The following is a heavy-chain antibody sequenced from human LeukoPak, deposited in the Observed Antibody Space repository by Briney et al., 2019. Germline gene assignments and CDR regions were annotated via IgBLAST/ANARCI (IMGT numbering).Heavy chain of an antibody. D-gene: IGHD5-12*01. V-gene: IGHV4-31*03. CDR1: GGSISSGGYY. CDR2: IYYSGST. CDR3: ASSEATTTPPPYGMDV. Sequence: SETLSLTCTVSGGSISSGGYYWSWIRQHPGKGLEWIGYIYYSGSTFYNPSLKSRVTISVGMSKNQFSLKLNSVTVADTAVYYCASSEATTTPPPYGMDVWGQGTTVTVSS. J-gene: IGHJ6*02.